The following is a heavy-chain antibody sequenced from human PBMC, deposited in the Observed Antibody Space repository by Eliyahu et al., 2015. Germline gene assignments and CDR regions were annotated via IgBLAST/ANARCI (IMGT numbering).Heavy chain of an antibody. D-gene: IGHD5-12*01. CDR3: AKEHSGYHQPFDY. J-gene: IGHJ4*02. CDR2: ISGSGDRT. Sequence: EVQLLESGGGLVQPGGSLRLSCEASGFTFRDFAMNWVRQAPGKGLEWVSSISGSGDRTDYADSVKGRFSIFRDNSKNTLYLQMRSLRAEDTALYYCAKEHSGYHQPFDYWGQGTLVTVSS. V-gene: IGHV3-23*01. CDR1: GFTFRDFA.